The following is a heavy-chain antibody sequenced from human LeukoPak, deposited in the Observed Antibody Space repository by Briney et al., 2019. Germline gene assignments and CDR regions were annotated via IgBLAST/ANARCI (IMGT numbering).Heavy chain of an antibody. CDR3: ARGNSYGPIYYYYGMDV. V-gene: IGHV3-74*01. J-gene: IGHJ6*02. CDR1: GFTFSSYW. Sequence: TGGSLRLSCAASGFTFSSYWMHWVRQAPGKGLVWVSRINSDGSSTSYADSVKGRFTISRDSAKNTLYLQMNSLRAEDTAVYYCARGNSYGPIYYYYGMDVWGQGTTVTVSS. D-gene: IGHD5-18*01. CDR2: INSDGSST.